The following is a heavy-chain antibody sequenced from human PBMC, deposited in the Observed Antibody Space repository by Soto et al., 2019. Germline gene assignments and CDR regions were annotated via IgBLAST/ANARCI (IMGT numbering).Heavy chain of an antibody. J-gene: IGHJ4*02. CDR3: AREGDYGDYGSDY. V-gene: IGHV4-31*03. CDR1: GGSISRGGYY. CDR2: IYYSGST. Sequence: QVQLQESGPGLVKPSQTLSLTCTVSGGSISRGGYYWSWIRQHPGKGLEWIGYIYYSGSTYYNPFLKSRVTMSVDTSKNPFSLKLRSVTAADTAGYYCAREGDYGDYGSDYWCQGTLVTVST. D-gene: IGHD4-17*01.